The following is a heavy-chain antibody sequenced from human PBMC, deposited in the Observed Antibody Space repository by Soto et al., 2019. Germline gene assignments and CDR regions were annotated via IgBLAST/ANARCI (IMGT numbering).Heavy chain of an antibody. V-gene: IGHV6-1*01. CDR3: VRDRYSSSGWFDP. J-gene: IGHJ5*02. CDR1: GDSVSSYSAA. D-gene: IGHD3-10*01. CDR2: TYYRSRFFS. Sequence: SQTLSLTCALSGDSVSSYSAAWNWIRQSPSGGLEWLGRTYYRSRFFSDYAESVKSRIIINPDTSKNQFSLQLKSVTPEDTAVYYCVRDRYSSSGWFDPWGQGTPVTSPQ.